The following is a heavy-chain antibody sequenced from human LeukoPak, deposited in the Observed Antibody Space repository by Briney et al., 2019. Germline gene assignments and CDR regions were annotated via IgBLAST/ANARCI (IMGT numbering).Heavy chain of an antibody. J-gene: IGHJ3*02. CDR2: IGGSGGST. V-gene: IGHV3-23*01. CDR1: GFTFNNYA. CDR3: ASNPQADAFDI. D-gene: IGHD2/OR15-2a*01. Sequence: GGSLRLSCAASGFTFNNYAMSWVRQAPQKGLEWVSAIGGSGGSTYYADSVKGRFTISRHNSKNTLYLQMNSLRAEDTAVYYCASNPQADAFDIWGQGTMVTVSS.